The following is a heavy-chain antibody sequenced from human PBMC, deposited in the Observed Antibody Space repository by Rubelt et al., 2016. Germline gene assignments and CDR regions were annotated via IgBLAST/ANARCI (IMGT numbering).Heavy chain of an antibody. CDR2: INTDGSAT. D-gene: IGHD5-12*01. Sequence: GGGLVQPGGSLRLSCAASGFSFSALWMHWVRQTPGKGLVWVSLINTDGSATTHADSVRGRFTVSRDNSKNTLYLQTNSLRAEDTAVYYCAKTIRGVGIMATNHDYWGQGTLVTVSS. V-gene: IGHV3-74*01. CDR3: AKTIRGVGIMATNHDY. J-gene: IGHJ4*02. CDR1: GFSFSALW.